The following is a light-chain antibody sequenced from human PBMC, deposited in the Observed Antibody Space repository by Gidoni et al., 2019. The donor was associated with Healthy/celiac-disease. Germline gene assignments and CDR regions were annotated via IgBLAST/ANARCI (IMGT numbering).Light chain of an antibody. J-gene: IGKJ1*01. CDR2: WAF. CDR1: QSVLYSSNNKNY. V-gene: IGKV4-1*01. Sequence: DIVMTQSPDSLAVSLGERATINCKSSQSVLYSSNNKNYLAWYQKKPGQPPKLLIYWAFTRESGVPDRFSGSGSGTDFTLTISSLQAEDVAVYYCQQYYSTPRTFGQGTKVEIK. CDR3: QQYYSTPRT.